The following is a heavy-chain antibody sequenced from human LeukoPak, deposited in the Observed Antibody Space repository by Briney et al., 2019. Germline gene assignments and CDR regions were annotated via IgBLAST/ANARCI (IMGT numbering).Heavy chain of an antibody. CDR3: ARRILIDYYDSSDYLAYFDY. J-gene: IGHJ4*02. CDR1: GYTFTGYY. CDR2: INPNSGGT. Sequence: ASVKVSCTASGYTFTGYYMHWVRQAPGQGLEWMGWINPNSGGTNYAQKFQGRVTMTRDTAISTPYMELSRMTPCNTAVYSSARRILIDYYDSSDYLAYFDYWGQGNLVTVSS. V-gene: IGHV1-2*02. D-gene: IGHD3-22*01.